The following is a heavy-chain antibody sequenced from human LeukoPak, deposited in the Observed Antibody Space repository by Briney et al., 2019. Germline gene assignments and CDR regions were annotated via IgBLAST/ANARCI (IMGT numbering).Heavy chain of an antibody. CDR3: ARGPDIVVLNNAFDI. CDR2: IIPILGIA. Sequence: SVKVSCKAAGGTFSSYAISWVRQAPGQGLEWMGRIIPILGIANYAQKFQGRVTITADKSTSTAYMELSSLRSEDTAVYYCARGPDIVVLNNAFDIWGQGAMVTVSS. V-gene: IGHV1-69*04. D-gene: IGHD2-2*01. CDR1: GGTFSSYA. J-gene: IGHJ3*02.